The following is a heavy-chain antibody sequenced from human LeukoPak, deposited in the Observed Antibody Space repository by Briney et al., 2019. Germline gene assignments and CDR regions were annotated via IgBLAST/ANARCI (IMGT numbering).Heavy chain of an antibody. CDR2: INHSGST. D-gene: IGHD3-22*01. Sequence: SETLSLTCAVYGGSFSGYYWSWIRQPPGKGLEWIGEINHSGSTNYNPSLKSRVTISVDTSKNQFSLKLSSVTAADTAVYYCAGVLGVVVIYPYYYYSGMDVWGQGTTVTVSS. V-gene: IGHV4-34*01. J-gene: IGHJ6*02. CDR1: GGSFSGYY. CDR3: AGVLGVVVIYPYYYYSGMDV.